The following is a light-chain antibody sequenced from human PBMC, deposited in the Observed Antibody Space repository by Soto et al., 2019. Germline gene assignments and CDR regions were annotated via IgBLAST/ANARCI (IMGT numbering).Light chain of an antibody. Sequence: QSVLTQPPSASGTPGQRVTISCSGSSSNIGSNTVNWYQQLPGSAPKLLIYSNNQRPSGVPDRLSDSNSGTSASLAISGLQSDDEADYYCAAWDDSRNGVYVFGTGTKLTVL. CDR3: AAWDDSRNGVYV. CDR2: SNN. CDR1: SSNIGSNT. V-gene: IGLV1-44*01. J-gene: IGLJ1*01.